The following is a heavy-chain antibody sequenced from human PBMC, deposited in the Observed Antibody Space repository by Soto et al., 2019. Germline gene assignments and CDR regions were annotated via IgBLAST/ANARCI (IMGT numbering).Heavy chain of an antibody. J-gene: IGHJ4*02. V-gene: IGHV4-38-2*02. CDR3: ARDDRDSTSPTFDY. CDR1: GYSISSGYY. D-gene: IGHD6-6*01. Sequence: SETLSLTCAISGYSISSGYYWGWIRQSPGKGLEWIGSVYLSGVTYFNPSLKSRVTISVDTSKNQFSLKLNSMTAADTAVYYCARDDRDSTSPTFDYWGQGVLVTVSS. CDR2: VYLSGVT.